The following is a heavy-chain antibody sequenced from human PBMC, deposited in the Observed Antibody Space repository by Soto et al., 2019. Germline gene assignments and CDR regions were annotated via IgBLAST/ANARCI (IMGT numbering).Heavy chain of an antibody. CDR3: ARERGGYKHFDY. Sequence: QVQLVQSGAEVKKPGASVRVSCKSSGYTFTDYGITWVRQAPGQGLEWMGWINTYKGNINYAQRLPGRLTRTTDTSTSTAYMELSSLTSDDTAVYYCARERGGYKHFDYWGQGALVTVSS. CDR1: GYTFTDYG. V-gene: IGHV1-18*01. J-gene: IGHJ4*02. CDR2: INTYKGNI. D-gene: IGHD1-26*01.